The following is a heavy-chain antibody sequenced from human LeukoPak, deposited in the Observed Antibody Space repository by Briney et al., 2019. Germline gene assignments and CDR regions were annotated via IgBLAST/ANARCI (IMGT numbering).Heavy chain of an antibody. V-gene: IGHV4-38-2*01. CDR1: GYSISSGYY. J-gene: IGHJ4*02. CDR3: ARAPFIQSDFGGTFDY. Sequence: SETLSLTCAVSGYSISSGYYWGWIRPPPGKGLEWIGSIFHSGSTYYNPSLKSRVTISIDASKNQFSLKLSSVTAADTAVYYCARAPFIQSDFGGTFDYWGQGTLVTVSS. D-gene: IGHD3-3*01. CDR2: IFHSGST.